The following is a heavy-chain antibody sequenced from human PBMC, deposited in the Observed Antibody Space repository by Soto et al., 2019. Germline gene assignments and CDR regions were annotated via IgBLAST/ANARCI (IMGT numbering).Heavy chain of an antibody. CDR2: ISSSSSTI. J-gene: IGHJ6*03. Sequence: GGSLRLSCAASGFTFSSYSMNWVRQAPGKGLEWVSYISSSSSTIYYADSVKGRFTISRDNAKNSLYLQMNSLRAEDTAVYYCARVNIYYMDVWGKGTTVTVS. V-gene: IGHV3-48*01. D-gene: IGHD5-12*01. CDR3: ARVNIYYMDV. CDR1: GFTFSSYS.